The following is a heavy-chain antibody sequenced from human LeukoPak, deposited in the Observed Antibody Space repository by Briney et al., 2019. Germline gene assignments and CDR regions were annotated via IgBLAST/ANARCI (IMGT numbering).Heavy chain of an antibody. V-gene: IGHV6-1*01. Sequence: SQTLSLTCAISGDSVSSSTAARNWVRQSPSRGLEWLRRTYYRSKWYTDYAVSVRSRININPDTSKNQFSLQLNSVTPEDTAVYYCARYPTGWYLDYWGQGTLVTVSS. CDR3: ARYPTGWYLDY. D-gene: IGHD6-19*01. CDR2: TYYRSKWYT. CDR1: GDSVSSSTAA. J-gene: IGHJ4*02.